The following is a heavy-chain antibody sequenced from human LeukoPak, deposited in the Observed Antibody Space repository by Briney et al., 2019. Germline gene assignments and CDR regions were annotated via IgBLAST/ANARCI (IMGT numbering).Heavy chain of an antibody. CDR1: GFTFSNYW. J-gene: IGHJ4*02. Sequence: GGSLRLSCVASGFTFSNYWMNWVRQAPGERPEWVANIKEDGSEKYYVDSVKGRFTISRDNAKNSLYLQMNSLRAEDTAVYYCAKSVTYYYDSSGYYAPAYFDYWGQGTLVTVSS. V-gene: IGHV3-7*03. CDR2: IKEDGSEK. D-gene: IGHD3-22*01. CDR3: AKSVTYYYDSSGYYAPAYFDY.